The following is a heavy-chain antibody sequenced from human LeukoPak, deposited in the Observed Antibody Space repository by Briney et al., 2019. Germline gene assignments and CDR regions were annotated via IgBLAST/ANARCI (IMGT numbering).Heavy chain of an antibody. CDR2: ISAYNGNT. J-gene: IGHJ3*02. V-gene: IGHV1-18*01. D-gene: IGHD2-2*02. CDR3: ARERHPGSTSCYKCPGAFDI. Sequence: GASVKVSCKASGYTFTSYGISWVRQAPGQGLEWMGWISAYNGNTNYAQKLQGRVTMTTDTSTSTAYMELRSLRSDDTAVYYCARERHPGSTSCYKCPGAFDIWGQGTMVTVSS. CDR1: GYTFTSYG.